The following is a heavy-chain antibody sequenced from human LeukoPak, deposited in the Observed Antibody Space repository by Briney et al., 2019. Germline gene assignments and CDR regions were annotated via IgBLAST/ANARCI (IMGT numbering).Heavy chain of an antibody. V-gene: IGHV1-2*02. CDR3: ARGPGTRAWFDP. J-gene: IGHJ5*02. CDR1: GYTFTGYY. CDR2: INPNSGGT. D-gene: IGHD6-13*01. Sequence: ASVKVSCKASGYTFTGYYMHWVRQAPGQGLEWMGWINPNSGGTNYAQKFQGRVTMTRDTSISTANMELRRLRSDDTAMYYCARGPGTRAWFDPWGQGTLVTVSS.